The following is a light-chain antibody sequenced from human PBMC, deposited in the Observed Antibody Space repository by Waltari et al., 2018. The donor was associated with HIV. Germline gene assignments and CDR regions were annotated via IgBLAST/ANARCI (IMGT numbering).Light chain of an antibody. CDR1: SLGNRF. V-gene: IGLV3-1*01. CDR3: QAWDTSAYV. CDR2: QDS. Sequence: SYDLTQPPSVSVSPGQTARITCSGDSLGNRFVSWYQQRPGQSPMLVIYQDSKRPSGIPERFSGSNAGHTATLTISETQALDEAAYYCQAWDTSAYVFGTGTEVTVL. J-gene: IGLJ1*01.